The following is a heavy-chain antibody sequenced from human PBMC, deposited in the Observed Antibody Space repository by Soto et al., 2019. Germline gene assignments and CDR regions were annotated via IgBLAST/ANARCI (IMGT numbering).Heavy chain of an antibody. D-gene: IGHD2-8*01. CDR2: IYYSGST. J-gene: IGHJ3*02. Sequence: PSETLSLTCTVSGGSISSYYWSWIRQPPGKGLEWIGYIYYSGSTNYNPSLKSRVTISVDTSKNQFSLKLSSVTAADTAVYYCARDVGLMDDAFDIWGQGTMVTVSS. V-gene: IGHV4-59*01. CDR3: ARDVGLMDDAFDI. CDR1: GGSISSYY.